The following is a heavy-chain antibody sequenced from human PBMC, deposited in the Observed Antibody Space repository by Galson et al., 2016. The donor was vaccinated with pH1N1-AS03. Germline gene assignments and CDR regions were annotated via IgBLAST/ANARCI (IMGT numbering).Heavy chain of an antibody. D-gene: IGHD6-6*01. CDR2: IYPGDSDT. CDR1: GHIFANYW. J-gene: IGHJ6*02. V-gene: IGHV5-51*01. CDR3: ASSRIAAHTYYYHGIDV. Sequence: QSGAEVKKPGESLKISCKGSGHIFANYWIGWVRQTPGKGLEWMGLIYPGDSDTRYSPSFQGQVTISADKSLSTAYLQWSSLKASDTAMYYCASSRIAAHTYYYHGIDVWGQGTTVTASS.